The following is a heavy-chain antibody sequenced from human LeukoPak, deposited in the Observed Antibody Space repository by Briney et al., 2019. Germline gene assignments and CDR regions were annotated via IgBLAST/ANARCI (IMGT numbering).Heavy chain of an antibody. CDR2: IIPILGIA. Sequence: ASVKVSCKASGGTFSSYAISWVRQAPGQGLEWMGRIIPILGIANYAQKFQGRVTITADKSTSTAYMELSSLRSEDTAVYYCARELFDGSGSYYFNWFDPWGQGTLVTVSS. J-gene: IGHJ5*02. CDR3: ARELFDGSGSYYFNWFDP. CDR1: GGTFSSYA. V-gene: IGHV1-69*04. D-gene: IGHD3-10*01.